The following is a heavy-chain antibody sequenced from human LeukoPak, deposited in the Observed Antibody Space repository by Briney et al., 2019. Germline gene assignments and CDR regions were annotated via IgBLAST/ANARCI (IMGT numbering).Heavy chain of an antibody. Sequence: PGASLRLSCVASGFTFSSYAMSWVRQAPGKGLEWVSAISGSGGSTYYADSVKGRFTISRDNSKNTLYLQMNSLRAEDTAVYYCAKGDSGSYYKDPYYFDYWGQGTLVTVSS. J-gene: IGHJ4*02. CDR1: GFTFSSYA. CDR2: ISGSGGST. D-gene: IGHD1-26*01. CDR3: AKGDSGSYYKDPYYFDY. V-gene: IGHV3-23*01.